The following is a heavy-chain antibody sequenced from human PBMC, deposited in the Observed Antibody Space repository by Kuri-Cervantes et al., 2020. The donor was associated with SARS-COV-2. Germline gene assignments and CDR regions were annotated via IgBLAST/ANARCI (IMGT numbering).Heavy chain of an antibody. CDR1: GYTFTGYY. Sequence: ASVKVSCKASGYTFTGYYMHWVRQAPGQGLEWMGWINPNSGGTNYAQKFQGWATMTRDTSISTAYMELSRLRSDDTAVYYCARGGPGYSSSWYLYYYYGMDVWGQGTTVTVSS. D-gene: IGHD6-13*01. CDR2: INPNSGGT. V-gene: IGHV1-2*04. J-gene: IGHJ6*02. CDR3: ARGGPGYSSSWYLYYYYGMDV.